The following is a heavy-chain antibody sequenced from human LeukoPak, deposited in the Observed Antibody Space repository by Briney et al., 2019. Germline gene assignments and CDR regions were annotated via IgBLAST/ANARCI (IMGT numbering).Heavy chain of an antibody. CDR3: ARSIRGFQINAFDI. CDR2: IIPIFGTA. J-gene: IGHJ3*02. Sequence: ASVKVSCKASGGTFSSYAISWVRQAPGQGLEWMGGIIPIFGTANYAQKFQGRVTITADESTSTAYMELSSLRSEDTAVYYCARSIRGFQINAFDIWGQGTMVTVSS. D-gene: IGHD3-10*01. CDR1: GGTFSSYA. V-gene: IGHV1-69*13.